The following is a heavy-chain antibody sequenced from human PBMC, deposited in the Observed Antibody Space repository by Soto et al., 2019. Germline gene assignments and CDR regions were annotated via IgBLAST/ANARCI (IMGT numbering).Heavy chain of an antibody. D-gene: IGHD6-6*01. Sequence: QVQLVQSGAEVKKPGASVKVSCKASGYTFTSYAMHWVRQAPGQRLEWMGWINAGNGNTKYSQKFQGRVTITRDTSASTAYMELCSLRSEDTAVYYCARSSMAALDWFDPWGQGALVTVSS. V-gene: IGHV1-3*01. CDR1: GYTFTSYA. J-gene: IGHJ5*02. CDR2: INAGNGNT. CDR3: ARSSMAALDWFDP.